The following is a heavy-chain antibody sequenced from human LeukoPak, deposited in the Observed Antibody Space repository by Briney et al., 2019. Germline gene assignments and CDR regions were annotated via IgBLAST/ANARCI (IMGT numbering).Heavy chain of an antibody. CDR1: GGSISSGSYY. CDR3: ARAGYCTSTTCPDAFDI. Sequence: SQTLSLTCTVSGGSISSGSYYWSWIRQPAGKGLEWIGRIYTSGSTNYNPSLKSRVTISVDTSKNHLSLKLISVTAADTAVYYCARAGYCTSTTCPDAFDIWGQGTKVTVSS. J-gene: IGHJ3*02. CDR2: IYTSGST. V-gene: IGHV4-61*02. D-gene: IGHD2-2*01.